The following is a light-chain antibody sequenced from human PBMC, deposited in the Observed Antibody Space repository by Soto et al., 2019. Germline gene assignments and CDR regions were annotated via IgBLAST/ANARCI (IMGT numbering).Light chain of an antibody. CDR3: SSFTSAYTFV. Sequence: QSVLAQPASVSGSPGQSIAISCTGTSSHVGGYNYVSWYQQHPGKAPKLLISEVSIRPSGVSDRFSGSKSGNTASLTISGRQTEDEADYYCSSFTSAYTFVFG. CDR1: SSHVGGYNY. J-gene: IGLJ1*01. V-gene: IGLV2-14*01. CDR2: EVS.